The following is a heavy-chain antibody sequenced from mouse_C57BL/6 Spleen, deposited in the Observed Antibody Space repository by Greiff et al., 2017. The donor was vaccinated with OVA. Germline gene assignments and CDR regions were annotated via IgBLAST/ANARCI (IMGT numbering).Heavy chain of an antibody. CDR1: GYAFSSYW. CDR3: ARGDYDYDGAY. V-gene: IGHV1-80*01. J-gene: IGHJ2*01. D-gene: IGHD2-4*01. Sequence: LVESGAELVKPGASVKISCKASGYAFSSYWMNWVKQRPGKGLEWIGQIYPGDGDTNYNGKFKGKATLTADKSSSTAYMQLSSLTSEDSAVYVCARGDYDYDGAYWGQGTTLTVSS. CDR2: IYPGDGDT.